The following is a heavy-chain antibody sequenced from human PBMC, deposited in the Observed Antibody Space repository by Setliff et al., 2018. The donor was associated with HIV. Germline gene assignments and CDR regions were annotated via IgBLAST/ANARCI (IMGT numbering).Heavy chain of an antibody. Sequence: SETLSLTCTVSGGSISSYYWSWVRQPPGKGLEWIGYIYTSGSVNYNPSLKSRVTISVDTSKNQFSLKLYSVTAADTAVYYCARQSVRGGYYYGSGSYYREYFQQWGQGTLVTVSS. J-gene: IGHJ1*01. CDR3: ARQSVRGGYYYGSGSYYREYFQQ. CDR2: IYTSGSV. D-gene: IGHD3-10*01. CDR1: GGSISSYY. V-gene: IGHV4-4*09.